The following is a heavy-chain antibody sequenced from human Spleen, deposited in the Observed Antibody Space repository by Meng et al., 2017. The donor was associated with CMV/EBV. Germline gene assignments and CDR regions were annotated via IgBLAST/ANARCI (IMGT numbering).Heavy chain of an antibody. Sequence: GESLKISCAASGFTFTTYALHWVRQAPGKGLEWVAFIRYDGSDKYYADSVRGRFTISRDDSKNTLYLQMNSLRPEDTAVYYCARDSILPLSGGMDVWGLGTTVTVSS. D-gene: IGHD3-3*02. CDR2: IRYDGSDK. V-gene: IGHV3-30*02. CDR1: GFTFTTYA. J-gene: IGHJ6*02. CDR3: ARDSILPLSGGMDV.